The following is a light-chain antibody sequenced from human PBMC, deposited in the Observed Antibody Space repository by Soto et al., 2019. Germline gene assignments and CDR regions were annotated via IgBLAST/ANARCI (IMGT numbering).Light chain of an antibody. CDR3: CSYAGRYTFV. V-gene: IGLV2-11*01. CDR1: SSDVGGYNY. J-gene: IGLJ1*01. CDR2: DVS. Sequence: QSALTQPRSVSGSPGQSVTISCTGTSSDVGGYNYVSWYQQHPGKAPKLMIYDVSKRPSGVPDRFSGSKSGNTASLTISGLQAEDEAEYYCCSYAGRYTFVFGTGTQLTVL.